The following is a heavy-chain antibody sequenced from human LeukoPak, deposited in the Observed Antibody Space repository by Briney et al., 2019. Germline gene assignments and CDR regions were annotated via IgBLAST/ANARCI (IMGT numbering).Heavy chain of an antibody. CDR1: GGSISSSNW. Sequence: SETLSLTCAVSGGSISSSNWWSWVRQPPGKGLEWIGEIYHSGSTNYNPSLKSRVTISVDTSKNQFSLKLSSVTAADTAVYYCARGLMTTVTTGFDYWGQGTLVTVSS. CDR2: IYHSGST. V-gene: IGHV4-4*02. J-gene: IGHJ4*02. CDR3: ARGLMTTVTTGFDY. D-gene: IGHD4-17*01.